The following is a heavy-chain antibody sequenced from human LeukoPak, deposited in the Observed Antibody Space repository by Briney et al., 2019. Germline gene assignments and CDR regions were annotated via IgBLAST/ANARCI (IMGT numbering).Heavy chain of an antibody. J-gene: IGHJ6*02. V-gene: IGHV4-59*01. Sequence: SETLSLTCTVSGGSISTYYWSWIRQPPGKGLEWIGYIYYSGNTNYNPSLKSRVTISVETSKNQFSLKLSSVTAADTAVYYCARGYCSGGTCSENHYHYFGMDVWGQGTTVTVSS. CDR1: GGSISTYY. CDR2: IYYSGNT. CDR3: ARGYCSGGTCSENHYHYFGMDV. D-gene: IGHD2-15*01.